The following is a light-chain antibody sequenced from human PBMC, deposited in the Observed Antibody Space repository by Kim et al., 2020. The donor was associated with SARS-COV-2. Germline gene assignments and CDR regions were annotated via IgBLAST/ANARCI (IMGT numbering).Light chain of an antibody. CDR3: SSYTTTSTIV. Sequence: QSALTQPPSASGSPGQSVTISCTGTSSDVGGYNSVSWYRQHPGKAPKLMIYEVNNRPSGVSSRFFGSKSGNTASLTISGLQADDEADYYCSSYTTTSTIVFGTGTKVTVL. V-gene: IGLV2-14*01. CDR2: EVN. J-gene: IGLJ1*01. CDR1: SSDVGGYNS.